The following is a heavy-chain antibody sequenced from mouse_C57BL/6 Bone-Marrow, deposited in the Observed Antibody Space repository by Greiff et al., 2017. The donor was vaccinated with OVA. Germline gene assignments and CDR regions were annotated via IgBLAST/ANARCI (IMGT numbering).Heavy chain of an antibody. Sequence: QVQLKQPGTELVKPGASVKLSCKASGYTFTSYWMHWVKQRPGQGLEWIGNINPSNGGTNYNEKFKSKATLTVDKSSSTAYMQRSSLTSEDSAVYYCARGDYYGSSPFAYWGQGTLVTVSA. CDR2: INPSNGGT. CDR3: ARGDYYGSSPFAY. CDR1: GYTFTSYW. V-gene: IGHV1-53*01. J-gene: IGHJ3*01. D-gene: IGHD1-1*01.